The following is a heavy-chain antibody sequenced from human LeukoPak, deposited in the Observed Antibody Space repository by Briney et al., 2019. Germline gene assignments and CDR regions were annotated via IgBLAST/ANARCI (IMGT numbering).Heavy chain of an antibody. J-gene: IGHJ6*03. V-gene: IGHV3-7*01. CDR1: GFTFSSYW. Sequence: PGGSLRLSCAASGFTFSSYWMSWVRQAPGKGLEWVANIKQDGSEKYYVDSVKGRFTISRDNAKNSLYLQMNSLRAEDTAVYYCGRDKQPPIVVVPAAILVDYYYYYRDFWGKGPTVTVSS. D-gene: IGHD2-2*02. CDR2: IKQDGSEK. CDR3: GRDKQPPIVVVPAAILVDYYYYYRDF.